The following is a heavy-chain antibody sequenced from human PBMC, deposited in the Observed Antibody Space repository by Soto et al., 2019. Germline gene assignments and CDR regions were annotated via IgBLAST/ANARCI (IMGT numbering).Heavy chain of an antibody. CDR2: ISYDGSNK. CDR3: ARVGDGVIRGGDYYYGMDV. CDR1: GFTFSSYA. V-gene: IGHV3-30-3*01. D-gene: IGHD2-21*01. J-gene: IGHJ6*02. Sequence: GGSLRLSCAASGFTFSSYAMHWVRQAPGKGLEWVAVISYDGSNKYYADSVKGRFTISRDNSKNTLYLQMNSLRAEDTAVYYCARVGDGVIRGGDYYYGMDVWGQGTTVTVSS.